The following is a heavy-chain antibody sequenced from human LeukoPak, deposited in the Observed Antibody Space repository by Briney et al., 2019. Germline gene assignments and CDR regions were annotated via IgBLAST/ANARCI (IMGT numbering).Heavy chain of an antibody. J-gene: IGHJ3*02. V-gene: IGHV3-7*05. CDR2: RKQDASEK. Sequence: PGGSLRLSFAGSGITLSSYRMSWVRQAPGKGLEWVGNRKQDASEKYFVDSPRGRFTISRDNAKNSLFLQMSSLRADDTAVYYCVRDQGAFDMWGHGTMVTVSS. CDR1: GITLSSYR. CDR3: VRDQGAFDM.